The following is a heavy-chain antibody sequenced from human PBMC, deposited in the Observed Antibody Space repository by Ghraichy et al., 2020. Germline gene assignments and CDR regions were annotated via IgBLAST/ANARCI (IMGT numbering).Heavy chain of an antibody. V-gene: IGHV3-72*01. CDR2: TRNKANSYTT. CDR3: VRGYYGGNSGSFNY. D-gene: IGHD4-23*01. Sequence: LSLTCAASGFTFSDHYMDWVRQAPGKGLEWVGRTRNKANSYTTEYAASVKGRFTISRDDSKNSLYLQMNSLKTEDTAVYYCVRGYYGGNSGSFNYWGQGTLVTVSS. J-gene: IGHJ4*02. CDR1: GFTFSDHY.